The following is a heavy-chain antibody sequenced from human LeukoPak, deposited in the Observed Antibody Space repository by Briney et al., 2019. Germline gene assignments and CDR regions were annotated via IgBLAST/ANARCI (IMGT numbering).Heavy chain of an antibody. CDR1: GFTFSSYE. CDR2: ISSSGSTI. J-gene: IGHJ4*02. D-gene: IGHD3-22*01. V-gene: IGHV3-48*03. CDR3: ARGGDSSGYYYGIDY. Sequence: PGGSLRLSCAASGFTFSSYEMNWVRQAPGKGLEWVSSISSSGSTIYYADSVKGRFTISRDNAKNSLYLQMNSLRAEDTAVYYCARGGDSSGYYYGIDYWGQGTLVTVSS.